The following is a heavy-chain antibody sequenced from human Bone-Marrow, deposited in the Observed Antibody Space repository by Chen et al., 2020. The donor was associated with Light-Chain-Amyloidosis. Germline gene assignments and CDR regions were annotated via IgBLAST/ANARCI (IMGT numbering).Heavy chain of an antibody. V-gene: IGHV3-23*01. D-gene: IGHD3-10*01. J-gene: IGHJ6*02. CDR1: GFTFSSYA. CDR3: AKFLDRGSWYYYYGMDV. Sequence: PGGSLRLSCAASGFTFSSYALGWVRQAPGKGQEWVSSISGSGGNTYYADSVKGRFTLSRDNSKNTLSLQMNSLRAEDTAVYYCAKFLDRGSWYYYYGMDVWGQGTTVTVSS. CDR2: ISGSGGNT.